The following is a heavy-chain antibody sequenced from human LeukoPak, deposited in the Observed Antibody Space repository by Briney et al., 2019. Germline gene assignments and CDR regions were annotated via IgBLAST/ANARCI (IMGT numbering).Heavy chain of an antibody. CDR1: GGSFSGYY. V-gene: IGHV4-34*01. Sequence: PSETLSLTCAVYGGSFSGYYWSWIRQPPGKGLEWIGEINHSGSTNYNPSLKSRVTISVDTSKNQFSLKLSSVTAADTAVYYCAKTTVTTFGWFDPWGQGSLVPVSS. CDR2: INHSGST. J-gene: IGHJ5*02. D-gene: IGHD4-17*01. CDR3: AKTTVTTFGWFDP.